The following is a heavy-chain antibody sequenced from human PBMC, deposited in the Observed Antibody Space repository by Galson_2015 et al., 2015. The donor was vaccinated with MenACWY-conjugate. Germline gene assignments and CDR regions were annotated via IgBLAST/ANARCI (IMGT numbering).Heavy chain of an antibody. CDR3: ATYCSSPSCYAKGAY. J-gene: IGHJ4*02. Sequence: SLRLSCAASGFTFSRYWMHWVRQSPEKGLVWVSRITSDGSAADYADSVKGRFIISRDNAKNTLFLQMNSLRVEDTALYYCATYCSSPSCYAKGAYWGQGTLVTVSS. CDR2: ITSDGSAA. CDR1: GFTFSRYW. V-gene: IGHV3-74*01. D-gene: IGHD2-2*01.